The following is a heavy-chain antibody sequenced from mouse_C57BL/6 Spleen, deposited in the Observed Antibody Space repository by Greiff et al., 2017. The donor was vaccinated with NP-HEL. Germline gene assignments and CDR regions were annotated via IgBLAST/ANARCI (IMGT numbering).Heavy chain of an antibody. CDR1: GYSFTSYY. D-gene: IGHD1-1*01. CDR3: AREDYGSSYAMDY. J-gene: IGHJ4*01. Sequence: QVQLQQSGPELVKPGASVKISCKASGYSFTSYYIHWVKQRPGQGLEWIGWIYPGRGNTKYNEKFKGKATLTADTSSSTAYMQLSSLTSEDSAVYYCAREDYGSSYAMDYWGQGTSVTVSS. CDR2: IYPGRGNT. V-gene: IGHV1-66*01.